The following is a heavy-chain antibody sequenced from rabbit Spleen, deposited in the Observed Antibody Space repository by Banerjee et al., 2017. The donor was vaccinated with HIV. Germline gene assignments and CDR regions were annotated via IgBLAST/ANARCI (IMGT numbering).Heavy chain of an antibody. CDR3: ARDTSSSFSSYGMDL. V-gene: IGHV1S45*01. CDR1: GFDFGSYG. Sequence: QEQLVESGGGLVQPEGSLTLTCKASGFDFGSYGMCWVRQAPGKGPEWIACIEGGSSSFTYFASWAKGRFTISKTSSTTVTLKMTSLTAADTATYFCARDTSSSFSSYGMDLWGQGTLVTVS. D-gene: IGHD1-1*01. J-gene: IGHJ6*01. CDR2: IEGGSSSFT.